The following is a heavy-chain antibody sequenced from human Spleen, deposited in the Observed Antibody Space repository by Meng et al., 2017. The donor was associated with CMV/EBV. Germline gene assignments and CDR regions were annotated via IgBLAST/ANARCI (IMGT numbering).Heavy chain of an antibody. D-gene: IGHD6-19*01. CDR2: IRYDGSNK. V-gene: IGHV3-30*02. CDR3: AASGWYAHFDY. J-gene: IGHJ4*02. Sequence: QVRLGDAGGGRVQPGGSLVFSCAASGFTFSSYGMHWVRQAPGKGLEWVAFIRYDGSNKYYADSVKGRFTISRDNSKNTLYLQMNSLRAEDTAVYYCAASGWYAHFDYWGQGTLVTVSS. CDR1: GFTFSSYG.